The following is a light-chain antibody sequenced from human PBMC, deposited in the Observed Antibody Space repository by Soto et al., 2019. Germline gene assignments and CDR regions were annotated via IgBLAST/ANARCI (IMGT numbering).Light chain of an antibody. V-gene: IGLV1-40*01. CDR2: GNS. Sequence: QSVLAQPPSVSGAPGQRVTISCTGSSSNIGAAHGVHWYQQLPGAAPKLLIYGNSNRPSGVPDRFSGSKSGTSASLAITGLQAEDEADYYCQSYDTTLGRDVFGAGTKVTVL. J-gene: IGLJ1*01. CDR1: SSNIGAAHG. CDR3: QSYDTTLGRDV.